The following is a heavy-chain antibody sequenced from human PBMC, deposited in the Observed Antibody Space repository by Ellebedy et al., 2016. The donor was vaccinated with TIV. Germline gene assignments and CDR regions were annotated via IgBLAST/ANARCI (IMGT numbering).Heavy chain of an antibody. CDR1: GYTFTAYP. CDR2: INTKTGNP. Sequence: ASVKVSCKASGYTFTAYPMNWVRQAPGQGLEWLGWINTKTGNPTYSQGFRGQFVFSLDTSVSTAYLEISGLRAEDTAVYYCARDSRYNWNDWDYYHMDVWGRGTTVTVSS. D-gene: IGHD1-1*01. J-gene: IGHJ6*03. V-gene: IGHV7-4-1*02. CDR3: ARDSRYNWNDWDYYHMDV.